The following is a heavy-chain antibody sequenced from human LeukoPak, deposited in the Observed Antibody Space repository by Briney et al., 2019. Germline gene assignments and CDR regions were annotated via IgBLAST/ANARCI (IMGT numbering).Heavy chain of an antibody. V-gene: IGHV4-34*01. D-gene: IGHD2-2*01. CDR3: ARGPIRCSSTSCYVPFSY. CDR1: GGSFSGYY. CDR2: INHSGST. Sequence: PSETLSLTCAVYGGSFSGYYWSWIRQPPGKGLEWIGEINHSGSTNYNPSLKSRVTISVDTSKNQFSLKLSSVTAADTAVYYCARGPIRCSSTSCYVPFSYWGQGTLVTVSS. J-gene: IGHJ4*02.